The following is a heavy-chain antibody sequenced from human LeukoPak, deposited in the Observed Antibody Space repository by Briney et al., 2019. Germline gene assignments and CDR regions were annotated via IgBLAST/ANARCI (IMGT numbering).Heavy chain of an antibody. CDR3: AKDRKVREFTVLDY. CDR1: GFTFSTYA. CDR2: ISGSGDST. V-gene: IGHV3-23*01. Sequence: GGSLRLSCAASGFTFSTYAMSWVRQAPGKGLEWVSGISGSGDSTYYADSVKGRFTISRDDSKNTMYLQMTSLRAEDTAVYYCAKDRKVREFTVLDYWGQGTLVTVSS. J-gene: IGHJ4*02. D-gene: IGHD3-10*01.